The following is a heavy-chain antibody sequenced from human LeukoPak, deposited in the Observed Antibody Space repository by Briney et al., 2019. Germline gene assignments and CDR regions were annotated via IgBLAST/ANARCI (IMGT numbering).Heavy chain of an antibody. CDR2: IYGSGGGT. V-gene: IGHV3-23*01. CDR3: AKGTLGTPTADYFDY. J-gene: IGHJ4*02. D-gene: IGHD1-1*01. CDR1: GFTFSSFTFSSYA. Sequence: GGSLRLSCAASGFTFSSFTFSSYAMNWVRQAPGKGLEGVSAIYGSGGGTNYADSVKGWFTISRDNSKNTLYLQMNSLRAEDTAMYYCAKGTLGTPTADYFDYWGQGALVTVST.